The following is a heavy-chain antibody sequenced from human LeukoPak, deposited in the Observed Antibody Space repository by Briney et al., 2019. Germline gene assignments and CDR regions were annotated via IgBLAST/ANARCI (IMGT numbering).Heavy chain of an antibody. CDR1: GGSFSGYY. V-gene: IGHV4-34*01. Sequence: PSETLSLTCAVSGGSFSGYYWSWIRQPPGKGLEWIGEINHSGSTNYNPSLKSRVTISVDTSKNQFSLKLSSVTAADTAVYYCALRYSGYEIRDYWGQGTLVTVSS. D-gene: IGHD5-12*01. CDR2: INHSGST. CDR3: ALRYSGYEIRDY. J-gene: IGHJ4*02.